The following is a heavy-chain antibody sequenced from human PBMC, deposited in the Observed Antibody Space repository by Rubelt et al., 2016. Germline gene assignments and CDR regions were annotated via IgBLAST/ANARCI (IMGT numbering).Heavy chain of an antibody. J-gene: IGHJ5*02. Sequence: SLRLSCAASGFTFSNAWMSWVRQAPGKGLAWVGRIKSKTDGGTTDYTAPGKGRFTISRDDSKNTLYLQMNSLKTEDTAVYYCTTDRYYYDSSGFPWFDPWGQGTLVTVSS. CDR2: IKSKTDGGTT. D-gene: IGHD3-22*01. V-gene: IGHV3-15*01. CDR3: TTDRYYYDSSGFPWFDP. CDR1: GFTFSNAW.